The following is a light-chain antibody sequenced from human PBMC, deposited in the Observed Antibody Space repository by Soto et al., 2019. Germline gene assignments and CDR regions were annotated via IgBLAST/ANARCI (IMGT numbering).Light chain of an antibody. J-gene: IGKJ1*01. Sequence: DIQMTQSPSSLSASVGDSVTISCRASQSISRYLNWYQQKPGKAPKLLIFSASGLQSGVPSRFSGSGSGTEFTLTISSLQPDDFAVYYCQQYNDWPRTFGQGTKVDIK. CDR1: QSISRY. CDR2: SAS. V-gene: IGKV1-39*01. CDR3: QQYNDWPRT.